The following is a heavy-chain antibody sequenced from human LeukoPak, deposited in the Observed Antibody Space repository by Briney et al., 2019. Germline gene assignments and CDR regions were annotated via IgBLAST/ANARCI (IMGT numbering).Heavy chain of an antibody. J-gene: IGHJ5*02. CDR3: AVVATIERGFDP. Sequence: GGSLRLSCAASGFTFSSYGMHWVRQAPGKGLEWVAVISYDGSNKYYADSVKGRFTISRDNSKNTLYLQMNSLRAEDTAVYYCAVVATIERGFDPWGQGTLVTGSS. D-gene: IGHD5-12*01. V-gene: IGHV3-30*03. CDR1: GFTFSSYG. CDR2: ISYDGSNK.